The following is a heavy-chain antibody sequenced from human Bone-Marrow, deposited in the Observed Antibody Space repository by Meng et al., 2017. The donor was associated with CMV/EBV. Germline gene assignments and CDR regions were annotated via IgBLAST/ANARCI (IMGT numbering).Heavy chain of an antibody. Sequence: GGSLRLSCAASGFTFSNAWMSWVRQAPGKGLEWVSVIYSGGSTYYADSVKGRFTISRDNSKNTLYLQMNSLRAEDTAVYYCARVKLQYLNWFDPWGQENLVTVAS. J-gene: IGHJ5*02. CDR3: ARVKLQYLNWFDP. V-gene: IGHV3-66*02. CDR1: GFTFSNAW. D-gene: IGHD4-11*01. CDR2: IYSGGST.